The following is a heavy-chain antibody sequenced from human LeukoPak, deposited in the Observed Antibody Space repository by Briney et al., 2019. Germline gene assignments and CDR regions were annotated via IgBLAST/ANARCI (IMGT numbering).Heavy chain of an antibody. CDR3: ARDNGSGSYLFDY. Sequence: ASVKVSCKASGYTFTGYYMHWVRQAPGQGLEWMGWINPNSGGTNYAQKFQGRVTMTRDTSTSTAYMELSRLRSDDTAVYYCARDNGSGSYLFDYWGQGTLVTVSS. D-gene: IGHD3-10*01. J-gene: IGHJ4*02. CDR1: GYTFTGYY. V-gene: IGHV1-2*02. CDR2: INPNSGGT.